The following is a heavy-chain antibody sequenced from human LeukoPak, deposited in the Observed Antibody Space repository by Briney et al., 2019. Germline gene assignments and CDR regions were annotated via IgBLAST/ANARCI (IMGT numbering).Heavy chain of an antibody. CDR2: IFYSGST. D-gene: IGHD2/OR15-2a*01. Sequence: SETLSLTCTVSGGSISTSNYYWGWIRQPPGKGLEWIGNIFYSGSTYYSPSLRSRVTISLDTSRNQFSLKLSSVTAADTAVYYCARDVSTPDYWGQGTLVTVSS. CDR1: GGSISTSNYY. J-gene: IGHJ4*02. V-gene: IGHV4-39*07. CDR3: ARDVSTPDY.